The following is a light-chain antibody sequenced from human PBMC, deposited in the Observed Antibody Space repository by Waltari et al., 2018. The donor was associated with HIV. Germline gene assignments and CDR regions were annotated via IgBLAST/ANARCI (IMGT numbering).Light chain of an antibody. V-gene: IGKV3-15*01. CDR2: GAS. CDR1: QSVSKN. CDR3: QQYDNWPPR. J-gene: IGKJ1*01. Sequence: EIVMTQSPASLSMSPGERATLSCRVSQSVSKNLAWYHQKPGQAPTLLIYGASTRATGIPARFSGSGSGTEFTLTISSLQSEDFALYYCQQYDNWPPRFGQGTKVEVK.